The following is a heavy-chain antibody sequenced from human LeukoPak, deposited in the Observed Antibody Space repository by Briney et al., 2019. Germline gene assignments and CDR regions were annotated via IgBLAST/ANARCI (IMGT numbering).Heavy chain of an antibody. Sequence: SETLSLTCTVSGGSISNYYWNWIRQPPGKGPEWIGYIYYSGSPNYNPSLKSRVSISVDTSKNQFSLRLNSVTAADTAVYYCARGVGRGVLLFVSVLDIGGRGTMVTVSS. V-gene: IGHV4-59*01. CDR2: IYYSGSP. CDR3: ARGVGRGVLLFVSVLDI. J-gene: IGHJ3*02. D-gene: IGHD2/OR15-2a*01. CDR1: GGSISNYY.